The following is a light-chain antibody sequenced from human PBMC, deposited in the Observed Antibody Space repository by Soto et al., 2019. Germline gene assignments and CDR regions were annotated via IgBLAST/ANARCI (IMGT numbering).Light chain of an antibody. J-gene: IGLJ1*01. CDR1: SSDVGGYNY. CDR3: SSYTSSSTLGV. Sequence: LTQPASVSGSPGQSITISCTGTSSDVGGYNYVSWYQQHPGKAPKLMIYDVSNRPSGVSNRFSGSKSGNTASLTISGLQAEDEADYYCSSYTSSSTLGVFGTGTKVTVL. CDR2: DVS. V-gene: IGLV2-14*01.